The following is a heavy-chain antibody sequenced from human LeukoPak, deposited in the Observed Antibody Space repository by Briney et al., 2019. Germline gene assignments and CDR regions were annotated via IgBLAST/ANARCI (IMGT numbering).Heavy chain of an antibody. Sequence: ASVKVSCKASGYTFTRYGISWVRQAPGQGLEWMGWINPNSGGTNYAQKFQGRVTMTRDTSISTAYMKLSRLRSDDTAVYYCARDATAMGYDFDYWGQGTLVTVSS. V-gene: IGHV1-2*02. CDR3: ARDATAMGYDFDY. CDR1: GYTFTRYG. D-gene: IGHD5-18*01. J-gene: IGHJ4*02. CDR2: INPNSGGT.